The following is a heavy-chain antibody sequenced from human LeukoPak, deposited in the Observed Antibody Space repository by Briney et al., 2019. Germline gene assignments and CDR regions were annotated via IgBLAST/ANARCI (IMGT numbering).Heavy chain of an antibody. Sequence: SQTLSLTCTVSGGSISSGDYYWSWFRQPPGKGLEWIGYIYYTGSTNYNPSLKSRVTMSVDTSKNQFSLKLSSVTAADTALYYCARAGAGNEYVGLFDYWGQGTLVTVSS. CDR1: GGSISSGDYY. J-gene: IGHJ4*02. CDR2: IYYTGST. D-gene: IGHD3-16*01. V-gene: IGHV4-61*08. CDR3: ARAGAGNEYVGLFDY.